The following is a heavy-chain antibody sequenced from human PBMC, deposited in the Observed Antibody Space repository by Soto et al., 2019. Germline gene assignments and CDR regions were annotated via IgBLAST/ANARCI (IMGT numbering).Heavy chain of an antibody. CDR1: GGSISSGGYY. CDR3: ARVYYGDSNFDY. CDR2: IYYSGST. D-gene: IGHD4-17*01. J-gene: IGHJ4*02. Sequence: SETLSLTCTVSGGSISSGGYYWSWIRQHPGKGLEWIGYIYYSGSTYYNPSLKSRVTISVDTSKNQFSLKLSSVTAADTAVYYGARVYYGDSNFDYWGQGTLVTVSS. V-gene: IGHV4-31*03.